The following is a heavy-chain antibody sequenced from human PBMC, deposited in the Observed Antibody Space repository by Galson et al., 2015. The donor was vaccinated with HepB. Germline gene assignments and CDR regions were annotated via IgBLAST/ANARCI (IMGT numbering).Heavy chain of an antibody. CDR2: IYYSGST. D-gene: IGHD5-24*01. V-gene: IGHV4-31*03. CDR3: ARARTSLRWLQEETDAFDI. J-gene: IGHJ3*02. CDR1: GGSISSGGYY. Sequence: TLSLTCTVSGGSISSGGYYWSWIRQHPGTGLEWIGYIYYSGSTYYNPSLKSRVTISVDTSKNQFSLKLSSVTAADTAVYYCARARTSLRWLQEETDAFDIWGQGTMVTVSS.